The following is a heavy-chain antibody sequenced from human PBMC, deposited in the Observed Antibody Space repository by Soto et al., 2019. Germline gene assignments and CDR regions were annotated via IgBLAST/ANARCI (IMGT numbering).Heavy chain of an antibody. Sequence: QVQLQQWGAGLLKPSETLSLTCAVYGGSFSGYYWTWIRQPPGTGLEWNGEINHSGSTNYNPSLKSRATISVGTSKNQFSLKLTSVTAADTAVYYWARDKITALFDYWGQGTLVTVSS. CDR3: ARDKITALFDY. CDR1: GGSFSGYY. CDR2: INHSGST. J-gene: IGHJ4*02. V-gene: IGHV4-34*01. D-gene: IGHD3-10*01.